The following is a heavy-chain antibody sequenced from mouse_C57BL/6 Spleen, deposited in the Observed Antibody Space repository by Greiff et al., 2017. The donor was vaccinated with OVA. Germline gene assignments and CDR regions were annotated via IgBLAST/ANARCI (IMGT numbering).Heavy chain of an antibody. CDR2: IDPSDSET. V-gene: IGHV1-52*01. Sequence: QVQLQQPGAELVRPGSSVKLSCKASGYTFTSYWLHWVKQRPIQGLEWIGNIDPSDSETHYNQKFKDKATLTVDKSSSTAYMPLSSLTSEDSAVYYCARYGNYEGFDYWGKGTTLTVSS. CDR3: ARYGNYEGFDY. J-gene: IGHJ2*01. CDR1: GYTFTSYW. D-gene: IGHD2-1*01.